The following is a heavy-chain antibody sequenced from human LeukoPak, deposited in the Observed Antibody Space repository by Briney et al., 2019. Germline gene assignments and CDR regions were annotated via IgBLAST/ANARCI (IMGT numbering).Heavy chain of an antibody. J-gene: IGHJ4*02. Sequence: GGSLRLSCAVSGFTFSSYAMNWVRQAPGKGLEWVSGISGSGAGTYYADSVKGRSTISRDNSKNTLYLQMNSLRAEDTAVYYCAKMVREFYTISYYFDYWGQGTLVTVSS. CDR2: ISGSGAGT. CDR1: GFTFSSYA. CDR3: AKMVREFYTISYYFDY. V-gene: IGHV3-23*01. D-gene: IGHD2-8*01.